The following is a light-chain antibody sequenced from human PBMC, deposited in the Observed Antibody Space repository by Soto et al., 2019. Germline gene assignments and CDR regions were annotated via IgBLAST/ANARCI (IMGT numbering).Light chain of an antibody. CDR2: GAS. V-gene: IGKV1-17*01. Sequence: DIQMSQSPSSLSASVGDRVTITCRASQGIRNDLVWYQQKPGTAPQRLIYGASRLQSGAPSRFSGSGSGTEFTLTISSLQPEDFASYFCLQHNSYPYTFGQWTKLEIK. CDR3: LQHNSYPYT. CDR1: QGIRND. J-gene: IGKJ2*01.